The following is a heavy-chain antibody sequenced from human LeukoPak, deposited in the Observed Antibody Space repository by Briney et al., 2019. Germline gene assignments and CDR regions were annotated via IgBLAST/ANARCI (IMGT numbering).Heavy chain of an antibody. CDR1: GYSFTSYW. V-gene: IGHV5-51*01. J-gene: IGHJ3*02. Sequence: GESLKISCEGSGYSFTSYWIAWVRQMPGKGLEWMGIIYPGDSDTRYSPSFQGQVTISADKSISTAYLQWSSLKASDTAMYYCARQWYYYDSSGYLMGAFDIWGKGTMVTVSS. CDR2: IYPGDSDT. D-gene: IGHD3-22*01. CDR3: ARQWYYYDSSGYLMGAFDI.